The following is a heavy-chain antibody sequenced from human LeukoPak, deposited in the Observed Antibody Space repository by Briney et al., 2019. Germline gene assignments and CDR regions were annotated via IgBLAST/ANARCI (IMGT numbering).Heavy chain of an antibody. V-gene: IGHV4-4*07. Sequence: SETLSLTCNVSGVSISSYYWSWIRQPAGKGLEWIGRIYTSGSTNYNPSLKSRVTISLDTSRNQFSLKLSSVTAADTAVYYCARDTYNYGSSAYYFDYWGQGTLVTVSS. J-gene: IGHJ4*02. CDR1: GVSISSYY. CDR2: IYTSGST. D-gene: IGHD5-18*01. CDR3: ARDTYNYGSSAYYFDY.